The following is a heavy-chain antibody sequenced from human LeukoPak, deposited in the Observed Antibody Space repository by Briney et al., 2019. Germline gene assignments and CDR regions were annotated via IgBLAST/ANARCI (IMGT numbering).Heavy chain of an antibody. CDR2: GTT. Sequence: SETLSLTCTVSGGSISSGSYYWGWVRQPPGKGLEWIGSGTTYYNPSLQSRVTISVDTSRNQFSLKLSSVTAADTAVYYCARTGGYMVWGVQNWFEPWGLGTLVTVSA. CDR1: GGSISSGSYY. D-gene: IGHD3-10*01. J-gene: IGHJ5*02. V-gene: IGHV4-39*01. CDR3: ARTGGYMVWGVQNWFEP.